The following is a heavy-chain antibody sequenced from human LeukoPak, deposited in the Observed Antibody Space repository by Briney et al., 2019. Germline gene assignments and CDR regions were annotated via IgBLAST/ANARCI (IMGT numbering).Heavy chain of an antibody. CDR3: AKAGGDY. Sequence: GGSLRLSCAASGFTFSSYGMHWVRQAPGKGLEWVAVISYDGSNKYYADSVKGRFTISRDNSKNTLYLQMNSLRAEDTAVYYCAKAGGDYWGQGTLVTVSS. V-gene: IGHV3-30*18. J-gene: IGHJ4*02. CDR1: GFTFSSYG. CDR2: ISYDGSNK.